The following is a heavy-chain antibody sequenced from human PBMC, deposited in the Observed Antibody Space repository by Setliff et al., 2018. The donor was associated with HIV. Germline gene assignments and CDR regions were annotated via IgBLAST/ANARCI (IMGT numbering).Heavy chain of an antibody. D-gene: IGHD3-16*01. CDR3: AREGFGHTGDLGMAVLDY. CDR2: INRNSGGT. J-gene: IGHJ4*02. V-gene: IGHV1-2*02. CDR1: GYTFTGHD. Sequence: ASVKVSCKASGYTFTGHDIHWVRQAPGQGLEWMGWINRNSGGTNAAQRFQDRVTMTRDTSISTAYMELSRLTSDDTALYYCAREGFGHTGDLGMAVLDYWCQGTLVTVSS.